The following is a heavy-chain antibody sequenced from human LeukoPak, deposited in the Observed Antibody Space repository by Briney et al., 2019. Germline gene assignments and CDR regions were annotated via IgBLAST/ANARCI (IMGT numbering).Heavy chain of an antibody. Sequence: ASVTVSCTASGYTFTSYYMHWVRQAPGQGLEWMGIINPSGGSTSYAQKFQGRVTMTRDTSTSTVYMELSSLRSEDTAVYYCARAEVGATGVDYWGQGTLVTVSS. CDR1: GYTFTSYY. V-gene: IGHV1-46*01. CDR2: INPSGGST. D-gene: IGHD1-26*01. CDR3: ARAEVGATGVDY. J-gene: IGHJ4*02.